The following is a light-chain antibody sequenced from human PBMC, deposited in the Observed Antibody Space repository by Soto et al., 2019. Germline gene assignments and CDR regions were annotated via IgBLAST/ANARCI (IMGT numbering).Light chain of an antibody. Sequence: DIQLTQSPSSLSASVGDRVTITCRSSQRISSSLNWYQHKPGKAPKLLIYAASSLQSGAPSRFSGSGSGTDFTLTISSLQPEDFATYYCQQSYSTPITFGGGTKVDIK. CDR2: AAS. CDR1: QRISSS. CDR3: QQSYSTPIT. J-gene: IGKJ4*01. V-gene: IGKV1-39*01.